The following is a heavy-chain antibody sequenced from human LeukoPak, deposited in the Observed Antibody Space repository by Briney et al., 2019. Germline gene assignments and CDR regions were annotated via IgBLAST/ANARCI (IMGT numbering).Heavy chain of an antibody. CDR2: ISYDGSNK. V-gene: IGHV3-30-3*01. CDR3: ARDSATVDAFDI. CDR1: GFTFSSYA. Sequence: GGSLRLSCAAPGFTFSSYAMHWVRQAPGKGLEWVAVISYDGSNKYYADSVKGRFTISRDNSKNTLYLQMNSLRAEDTAVYYCARDSATVDAFDIWGQGTMVTVSS. D-gene: IGHD4-17*01. J-gene: IGHJ3*02.